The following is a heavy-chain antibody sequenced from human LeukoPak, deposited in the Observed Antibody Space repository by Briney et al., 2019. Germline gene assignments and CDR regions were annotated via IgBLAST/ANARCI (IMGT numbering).Heavy chain of an antibody. CDR2: ISHDGSNN. Sequence: HAGGSLRLSCAASGFTFSNYGMHWVRQAPGKGLEWVVVISHDGSNNNYADSVKGRFTISRDNSKNTLYLQMNSLRPEDTAVYYCAKGDCGSTSCYSLGYWGQGTLVTVSS. CDR3: AKGDCGSTSCYSLGY. CDR1: GFTFSNYG. J-gene: IGHJ4*02. D-gene: IGHD2-2*02. V-gene: IGHV3-30*18.